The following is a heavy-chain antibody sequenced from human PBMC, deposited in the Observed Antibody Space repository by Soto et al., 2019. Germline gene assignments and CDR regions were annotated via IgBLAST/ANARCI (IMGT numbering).Heavy chain of an antibody. Sequence: LRLSGAASGFTFSSYAMRWVRQAPGKWLEWVSGISGSGSTIYYADSVKGRFTISRDNSKNTLYLQMSSLRAEDTAVYYCAKVFYYYDSSGYYYFDYWGQGNLVTVSS. V-gene: IGHV3-23*01. CDR3: AKVFYYYDSSGYYYFDY. D-gene: IGHD3-22*01. CDR1: GFTFSSYA. CDR2: ISGSGSTI. J-gene: IGHJ4*02.